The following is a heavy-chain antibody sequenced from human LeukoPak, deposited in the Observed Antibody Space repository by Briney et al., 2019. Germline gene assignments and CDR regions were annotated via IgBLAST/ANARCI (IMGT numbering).Heavy chain of an antibody. CDR2: IIPILGIA. V-gene: IGHV1-69*04. D-gene: IGHD3-10*01. Sequence: GASVKVSCKASGGTFSSYAISWVRQAPGQGLEWMGRIIPILGIANYAQKFQGRVTITADKSTSTAYMELSSLRSEDTAVYYCARMFFRFGESSGDYWGQGTLVTVSS. CDR1: GGTFSSYA. J-gene: IGHJ4*02. CDR3: ARMFFRFGESSGDY.